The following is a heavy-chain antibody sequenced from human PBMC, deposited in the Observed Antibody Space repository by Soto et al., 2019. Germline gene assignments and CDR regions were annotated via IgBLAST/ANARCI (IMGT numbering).Heavy chain of an antibody. J-gene: IGHJ4*02. V-gene: IGHV3-7*01. CDR1: GFTFRNYL. Sequence: GGFLRLSCAASGFTFRNYLMGWVRQTPDKGLEWVANIKPDGSDKYYVDSVKGRFTISRDNAKNSVFLQMNSLRAEDTAVYYCARENYFDYWGQGTLVTVSS. CDR3: ARENYFDY. CDR2: IKPDGSDK.